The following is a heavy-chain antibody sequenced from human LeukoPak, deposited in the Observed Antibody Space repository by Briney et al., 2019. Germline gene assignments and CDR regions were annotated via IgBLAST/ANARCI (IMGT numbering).Heavy chain of an antibody. CDR1: GYTFTSYY. J-gene: IGHJ6*02. D-gene: IGHD3-22*01. V-gene: IGHV1-2*02. CDR3: ARDQDSSGHQGGLYYYYGMDV. CDR2: INPNSGGT. Sequence: ASVKVSCKASGYTFTSYYMHWVRQAPGQGLEWMGWINPNSGGTNYAQTFQGRVTMTRDTSISTAYMELSRLRSDDTAVYYCARDQDSSGHQGGLYYYYGMDVWGQGTTVTVSS.